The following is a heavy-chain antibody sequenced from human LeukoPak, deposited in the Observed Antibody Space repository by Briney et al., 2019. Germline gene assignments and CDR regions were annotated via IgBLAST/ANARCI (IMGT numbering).Heavy chain of an antibody. CDR1: GYTFTSSD. D-gene: IGHD3-10*01. V-gene: IGHV1-8*01. Sequence: ASVKVSFKASGYTFTSSDINWVRQAAGQGLEWLGWMNPNTGNRAYAPKFQGRVTMTRDTSSSTAYMELSSLTSDDTAVYYCARGLPTRGSSWFEPWGQGTLVTVSS. CDR2: MNPNTGNR. J-gene: IGHJ5*02. CDR3: ARGLPTRGSSWFEP.